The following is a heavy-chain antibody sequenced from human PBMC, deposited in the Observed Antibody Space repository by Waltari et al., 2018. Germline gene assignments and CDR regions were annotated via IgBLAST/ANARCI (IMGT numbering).Heavy chain of an antibody. Sequence: QVQLQESGPGLVKPSQTLSLTCPVSGGSISRGDYYWRWIRPPPGKGLEWIGYIYDSGSTYYNPSLKSRVTISVDTSKNQLSLKLSSVTAADTAVYYCARGPERTFLYQHWGQGTLVTVSS. CDR2: IYDSGST. J-gene: IGHJ1*01. V-gene: IGHV4-30-4*08. CDR1: GGSISRGDYY. D-gene: IGHD2-21*01. CDR3: ARGPERTFLYQH.